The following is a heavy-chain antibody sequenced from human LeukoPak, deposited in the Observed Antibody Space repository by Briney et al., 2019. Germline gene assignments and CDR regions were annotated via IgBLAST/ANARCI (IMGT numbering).Heavy chain of an antibody. J-gene: IGHJ1*01. Sequence: SETLSLTCAVYGGSFSGFYWSWIRQPPGNGLEWIGEINHSGSTNYNPSLKSRVTISVDTSRNEFSLKLSSVTATDTAVYYCVGHLPGGYFQHWGQGTLLTVSS. D-gene: IGHD3-10*01. CDR1: GGSFSGFY. CDR3: VGHLPGGYFQH. CDR2: INHSGST. V-gene: IGHV4-34*01.